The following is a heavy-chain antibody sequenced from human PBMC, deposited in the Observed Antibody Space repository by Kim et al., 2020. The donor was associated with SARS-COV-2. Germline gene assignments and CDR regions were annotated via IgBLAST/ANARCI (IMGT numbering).Heavy chain of an antibody. D-gene: IGHD2-21*02. CDR3: AKDLTVTAQNTRGDFFDY. Sequence: GGSLRLSCVASGFTFSTYAMNWVRQAPGKGLEWVSGISGGGGSTYYADSVKGRFTISRDSSKNTLYLQMNSLRAEDTAVYYCAKDLTVTAQNTRGDFFDYWGQGTLVTVSS. J-gene: IGHJ4*02. CDR2: ISGGGGST. V-gene: IGHV3-23*01. CDR1: GFTFSTYA.